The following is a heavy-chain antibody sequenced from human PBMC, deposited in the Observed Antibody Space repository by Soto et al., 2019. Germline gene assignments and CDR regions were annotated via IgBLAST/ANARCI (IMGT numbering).Heavy chain of an antibody. CDR2: IIPIFGTA. CDR3: ARDRIAAPATYNWFDP. CDR1: GGTFSSYA. V-gene: IGHV1-69*13. D-gene: IGHD6-13*01. Sequence: ASVKVSCKASGGTFSSYAISWVRQAPGQGLEWMGGIIPIFGTANYAQKFQGRVTITADESTSTAYMELSSLRSEDTAVYYCARDRIAAPATYNWFDPWGQGTLVTVSS. J-gene: IGHJ5*02.